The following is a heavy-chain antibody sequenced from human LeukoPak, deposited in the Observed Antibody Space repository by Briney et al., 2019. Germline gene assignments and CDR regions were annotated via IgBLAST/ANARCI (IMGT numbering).Heavy chain of an antibody. CDR3: AKDPDIAPHDGGSH. D-gene: IGHD2-15*01. V-gene: IGHV3-23*01. CDR1: GFTFCRYA. J-gene: IGHJ4*02. Sequence: GSLGLPCAASGFTFCRYALSWVRQAPGEGLELVSAISGSGGSTYYADSVKGRFTISRDNSKNTLYLQMNSLRAEDTAVYYCAKDPDIAPHDGGSHWGQGTLVTVSS. CDR2: ISGSGGST.